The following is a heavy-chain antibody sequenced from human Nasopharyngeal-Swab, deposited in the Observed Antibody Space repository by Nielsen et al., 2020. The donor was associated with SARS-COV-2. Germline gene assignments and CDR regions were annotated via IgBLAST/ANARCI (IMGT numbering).Heavy chain of an antibody. V-gene: IGHV1-18*04. CDR3: ARDTGSGWSDWYFDL. Sequence: ASVKASCKASGYTFTSYGISWVRQAPGQGLEWMGWISAYNGNTNYAQKLQGRVTMTTDTSTSTAYMELRSLRSDDTAVYYCARDTGSGWSDWYFDLWGRGTLVTVSS. CDR1: GYTFTSYG. J-gene: IGHJ2*01. D-gene: IGHD6-19*01. CDR2: ISAYNGNT.